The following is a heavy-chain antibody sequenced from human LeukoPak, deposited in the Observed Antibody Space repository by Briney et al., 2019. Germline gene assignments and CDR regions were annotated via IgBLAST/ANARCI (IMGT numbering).Heavy chain of an antibody. Sequence: SETLSLTCTVSGGSISGSSYYWGWIRQPPGKGLEWIGSIYYSGSTYYNPSLKSRVTISVDTSKNQFSLKLNSVTATDTAVYYCARELYYYGSDHFDYWGQGTLVTVSS. CDR2: IYYSGST. V-gene: IGHV4-39*02. CDR3: ARELYYYGSDHFDY. J-gene: IGHJ4*02. D-gene: IGHD3-10*01. CDR1: GGSISGSSYY.